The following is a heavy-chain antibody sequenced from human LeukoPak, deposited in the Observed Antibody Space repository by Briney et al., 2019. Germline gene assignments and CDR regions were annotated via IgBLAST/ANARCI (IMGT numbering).Heavy chain of an antibody. CDR3: TTGEGEDGYNRVEVDY. D-gene: IGHD5-24*01. J-gene: IGHJ4*02. CDR1: GFTFSNAW. Sequence: GGSLRLSCAASGFTFSNAWMSWVRQAPGKGLEWVGRIKSKTDGGTTDYAAPVKGRFTISRDDSKNTLYLQMNSLKTEDTAVYYCTTGEGEDGYNRVEVDYWGQGTLVTVSS. CDR2: IKSKTDGGTT. V-gene: IGHV3-15*01.